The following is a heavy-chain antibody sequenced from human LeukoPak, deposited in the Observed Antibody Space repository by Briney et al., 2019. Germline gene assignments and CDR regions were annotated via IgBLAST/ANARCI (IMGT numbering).Heavy chain of an antibody. J-gene: IGHJ4*02. CDR3: ARGGWGSSGHFDT. D-gene: IGHD3-10*01. CDR2: INSDATNT. Sequence: GGSLRLSCATSGFTLSSFWMHSVRQPPGKGLVWVSRINSDATNTNYADSVEGRFTISRDNTKNTVYLQMKSLGGEDTAVYYCARGGWGSSGHFDTWGQGALVSVSS. V-gene: IGHV3-74*01. CDR1: GFTLSSFW.